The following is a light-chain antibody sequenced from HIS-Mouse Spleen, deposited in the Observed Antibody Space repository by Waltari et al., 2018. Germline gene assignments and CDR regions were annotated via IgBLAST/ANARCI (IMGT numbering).Light chain of an antibody. V-gene: IGLV3-10*01. CDR3: YSTDSSGNHRV. Sequence: SYELTQPPSVSVSPGQTARITCSGDALPKKYAYWYQRKSGQAPLLVIYEDSKRPSGIPEGFSGSSSGTMATLTISGAQVEDEADYYCYSTDSSGNHRVFGGGTKLTVL. CDR1: ALPKKY. J-gene: IGLJ2*01. CDR2: EDS.